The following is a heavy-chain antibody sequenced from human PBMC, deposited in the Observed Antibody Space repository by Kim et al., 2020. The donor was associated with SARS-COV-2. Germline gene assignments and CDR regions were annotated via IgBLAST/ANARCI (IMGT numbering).Heavy chain of an antibody. V-gene: IGHV1-46*01. J-gene: IGHJ6*02. CDR3: ARDLIVVPAAMHYYYGMDV. Sequence: ASVKVSCKASGYTFTSYYMHWVRQAPGQGLEWMGIINPSGGSTSYAQKFQGRVTMTRDTSTSTVYMELSSLRSEDTAVYYCARDLIVVPAAMHYYYGMDVWGQGTTVTVSS. CDR2: INPSGGST. D-gene: IGHD2-2*01. CDR1: GYTFTSYY.